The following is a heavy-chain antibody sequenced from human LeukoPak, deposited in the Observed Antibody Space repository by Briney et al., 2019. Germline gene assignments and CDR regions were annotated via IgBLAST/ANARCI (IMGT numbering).Heavy chain of an antibody. CDR1: GYTFTGYY. CDR3: ARETRPDYYYYYYGMDV. V-gene: IGHV1-2*02. Sequence: ASVTVSCKASGYTFTGYYMHWVRQAPGQGLEWMGWINPNSGGTNYAQKFQGRVTMTRDTSISTAYMELSRLRSDDTAVYYCARETRPDYYYYYYGMDVWGQGTTVTVSS. J-gene: IGHJ6*02. D-gene: IGHD6-6*01. CDR2: INPNSGGT.